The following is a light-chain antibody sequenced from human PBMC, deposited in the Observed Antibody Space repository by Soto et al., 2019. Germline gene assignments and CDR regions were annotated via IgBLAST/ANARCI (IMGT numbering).Light chain of an antibody. CDR3: QQYGSSAS. CDR1: QSVSSY. CDR2: GAS. J-gene: IGKJ1*01. Sequence: EIVLTQSPATLSLSPGERATLSCRASQSVSSYLAWYQQKPGQAPRLLIYGASSRATGIPDRFSGSGSGTDFTLTISRLDPEDFAVYYCQQYGSSASFGQGTKVDI. V-gene: IGKV3-20*01.